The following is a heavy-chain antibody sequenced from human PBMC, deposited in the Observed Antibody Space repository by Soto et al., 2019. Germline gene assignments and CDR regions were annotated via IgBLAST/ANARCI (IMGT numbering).Heavy chain of an antibody. J-gene: IGHJ4*02. Sequence: HPGGSLRLSCAVSGFSFISYAMTWVRQAPGKGLEWVSSISGRGDITHYAESVRGRFTISRDTSKNTLYLQMKSLRAEDSAVYYCARVDGDVAANPTADYWGQGALVTVSS. D-gene: IGHD6-13*01. CDR1: GFSFISYA. CDR2: ISGRGDIT. CDR3: ARVDGDVAANPTADY. V-gene: IGHV3-23*01.